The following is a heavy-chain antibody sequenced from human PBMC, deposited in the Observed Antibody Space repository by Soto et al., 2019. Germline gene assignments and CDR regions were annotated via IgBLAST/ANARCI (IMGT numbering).Heavy chain of an antibody. D-gene: IGHD6-13*01. CDR1: GFTFSSYS. CDR2: ISSSSSYI. J-gene: IGHJ4*02. Sequence: GGSLRLSCAASGFTFSSYSMNWVRQAPGKGLEWVSSISSSSSYIYYADSVKGRFTISRDNAKNSLYLQMNSLRAEDTAVYYCARDRLAAAGTDDYWGQGTLVTVSS. CDR3: ARDRLAAAGTDDY. V-gene: IGHV3-21*01.